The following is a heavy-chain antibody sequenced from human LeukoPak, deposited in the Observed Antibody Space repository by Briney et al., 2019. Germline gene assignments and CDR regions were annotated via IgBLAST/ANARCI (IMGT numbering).Heavy chain of an antibody. D-gene: IGHD1-26*01. Sequence: GGSLRLSCAASGFTFSSYAMSWVRQAPGKGLEWVSAISGSGGSTYYADSVKGRFTISRDNAKNSLYLQMNSLRAEDTAVYYCARELASGSYRGGIINDYWGQGTLVTVSS. J-gene: IGHJ4*02. CDR3: ARELASGSYRGGIINDY. CDR2: ISGSGGST. V-gene: IGHV3-23*01. CDR1: GFTFSSYA.